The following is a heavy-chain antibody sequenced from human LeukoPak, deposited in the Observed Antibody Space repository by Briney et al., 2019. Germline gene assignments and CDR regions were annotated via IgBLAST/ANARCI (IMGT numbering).Heavy chain of an antibody. D-gene: IGHD7-27*01. J-gene: IGHJ3*02. CDR3: ARERAGEDAFDI. V-gene: IGHV3-48*03. CDR2: ISSGGSPV. Sequence: GGSLRLSCAASRFTFSSYEMNWVRQAPGQGLEWVSYISSGGSPVYYADSVKGRFTISRDNAKNSLYLQMNSLRAEDTAIYYCARERAGEDAFDICGQGTLVTVSS. CDR1: RFTFSSYE.